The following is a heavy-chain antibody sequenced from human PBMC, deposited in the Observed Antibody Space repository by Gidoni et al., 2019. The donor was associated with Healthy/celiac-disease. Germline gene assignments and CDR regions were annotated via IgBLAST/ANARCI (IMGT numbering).Heavy chain of an antibody. V-gene: IGHV4-39*01. Sequence: QLQLQESGPGLVKPSETLSLTCTVSGGSLSSSSYYWGWHRQPPGKGLEWIGSIYYSGSTYYNPSLKSRITISVDTSKNQFSLKLSSVTAADTAVYYCATLYGDYEGDYWGQGTLVTVSS. CDR2: IYYSGST. CDR1: GGSLSSSSYY. CDR3: ATLYGDYEGDY. D-gene: IGHD4-17*01. J-gene: IGHJ4*02.